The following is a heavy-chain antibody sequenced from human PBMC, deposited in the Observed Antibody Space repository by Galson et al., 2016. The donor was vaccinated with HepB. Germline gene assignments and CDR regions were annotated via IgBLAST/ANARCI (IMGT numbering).Heavy chain of an antibody. V-gene: IGHV3-21*01. CDR3: ARIIKTGTTAHFDY. Sequence: SLRLSCAASGITFNTYNMVWVCQAPGKGLEWVSYISASSSPISYRDSVKGRFTISRDNTKNSLYLQLNSLRAEDTAVYYCARIIKTGTTAHFDYWCQGTLVTVSA. CDR1: GITFNTYN. CDR2: ISASSSPI. D-gene: IGHD1-7*01. J-gene: IGHJ4*02.